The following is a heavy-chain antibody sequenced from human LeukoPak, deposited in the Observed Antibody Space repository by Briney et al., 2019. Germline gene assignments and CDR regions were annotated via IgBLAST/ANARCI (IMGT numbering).Heavy chain of an antibody. CDR3: ARDAYCSGGSCYPYNWFDP. CDR1: GGSISSYS. J-gene: IGHJ5*02. Sequence: PSETLSLTCTVSGGSISSYSWSWIRQPPGKGLEWIGYIYYSGSTYYNPSLKSRVTISVDTSKNQFSLKLSSVTAADTAVYYCARDAYCSGGSCYPYNWFDPWGQGTLVTVSS. D-gene: IGHD2-15*01. V-gene: IGHV4-59*12. CDR2: IYYSGST.